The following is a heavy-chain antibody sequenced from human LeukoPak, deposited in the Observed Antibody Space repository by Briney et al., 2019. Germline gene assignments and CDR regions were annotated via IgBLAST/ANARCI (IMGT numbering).Heavy chain of an antibody. CDR2: IYYSGST. Sequence: PSETLSLTCTISGGSISSYYWSWIRQPPGKGLEWIGYIYYSGSTNYNPSLKSRVTISVDTSKNQFSLKLSSVTAADTAVYYCARVGYDFWSGYYTGGFDYWGQGTLVTVSS. CDR3: ARVGYDFWSGYYTGGFDY. V-gene: IGHV4-59*01. J-gene: IGHJ4*02. CDR1: GGSISSYY. D-gene: IGHD3-3*01.